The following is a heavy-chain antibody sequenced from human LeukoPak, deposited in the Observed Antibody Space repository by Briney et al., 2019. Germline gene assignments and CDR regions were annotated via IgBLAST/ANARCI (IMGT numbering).Heavy chain of an antibody. D-gene: IGHD3-10*01. CDR3: ARGTGSPPLCFEY. J-gene: IGHJ4*02. CDR2: IYYSGST. CDR1: GGSISSGGYY. Sequence: SETLSLTCTVSGGSISSGGYYWSWIRQHPGKGLEWIGYIYYSGSTYYNPSLKSRVTISVDTSKNQFSLKLSSVTAADTAVYYCARGTGSPPLCFEYWGQGTLVTVSS. V-gene: IGHV4-31*03.